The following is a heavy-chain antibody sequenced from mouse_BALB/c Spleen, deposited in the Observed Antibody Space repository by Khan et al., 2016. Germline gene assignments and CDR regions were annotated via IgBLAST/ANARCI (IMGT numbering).Heavy chain of an antibody. Sequence: QVQLQQSGAELMKPGASVKISCKATGYTFSNYWNEWVKQRPGHGLEWIGDILPGNANSNYNEKLKGKDTLTADTSSNTAYMQLSSLTSEDSAVYYCARAWYSMDYWGQGTSVTVSS. CDR2: ILPGNANS. CDR3: ARAWYSMDY. V-gene: IGHV1-9*01. J-gene: IGHJ4*01. CDR1: GYTFSNYW.